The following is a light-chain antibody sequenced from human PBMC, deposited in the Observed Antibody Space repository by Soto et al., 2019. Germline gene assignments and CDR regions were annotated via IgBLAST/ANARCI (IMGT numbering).Light chain of an antibody. CDR1: SSDVGNYDY. CDR3: TSYTRTSTYV. CDR2: AVS. V-gene: IGLV2-14*03. Sequence: QSALTQPASVSGSPGQSITISCTGTSSDVGNYDYVSWYQQYPGKAPKLMIYAVSRRPSGVSNRFSGSKSGNTASLTISGLQAEDEADYYCTSYTRTSTYVFGTGTKLTVL. J-gene: IGLJ1*01.